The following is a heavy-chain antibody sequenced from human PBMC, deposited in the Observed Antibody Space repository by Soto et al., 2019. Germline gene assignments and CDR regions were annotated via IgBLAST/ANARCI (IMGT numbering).Heavy chain of an antibody. CDR3: AAFGHDYSPPTARRYYYGMDV. V-gene: IGHV1-69*13. CDR1: GYTFTGYY. CDR2: TIPIFGTA. Sequence: SVKVSCKASGYTFTGYYMHWARQAPGQGLEWMGGTIPIFGTANYAQKFQGRVTITADESTSTAYMELSSLRSEDTAVYYCAAFGHDYSPPTARRYYYGMDVWGQGTTVTVPS. J-gene: IGHJ6*02. D-gene: IGHD2-15*01.